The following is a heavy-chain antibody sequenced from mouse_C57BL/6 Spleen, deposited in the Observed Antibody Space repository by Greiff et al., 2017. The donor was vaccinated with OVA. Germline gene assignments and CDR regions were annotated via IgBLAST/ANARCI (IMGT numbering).Heavy chain of an antibody. Sequence: EVQLQESGPELVKPGASVKIPCKASGYTFTDYNMDWVKQSHGKSLEWIGDINPNNGGTIYNQKFKGKATLTVDKSSSTAYMELRSLTSEDTAVYYCARALLLRYLDYWGQGTTLTVSS. CDR2: INPNNGGT. V-gene: IGHV1-18*01. D-gene: IGHD1-1*01. CDR3: ARALLLRYLDY. J-gene: IGHJ2*01. CDR1: GYTFTDYN.